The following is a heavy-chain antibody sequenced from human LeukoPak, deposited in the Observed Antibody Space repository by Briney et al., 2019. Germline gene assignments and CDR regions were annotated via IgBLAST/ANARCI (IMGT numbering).Heavy chain of an antibody. CDR2: INHSGST. CDR1: GGSFSGYY. Sequence: SETLSLTYAVYGGSFSGYYWSWIRQPPGKGLEWIGEINHSGSTNYNPSLKSRVTISVDTSKNQFSLKLSSVTAADTAVYYCARRSRLTRYYDFWSGYYNIPHFDYWGQGTLVTVSS. J-gene: IGHJ4*02. CDR3: ARRSRLTRYYDFWSGYYNIPHFDY. V-gene: IGHV4-34*01. D-gene: IGHD3-3*01.